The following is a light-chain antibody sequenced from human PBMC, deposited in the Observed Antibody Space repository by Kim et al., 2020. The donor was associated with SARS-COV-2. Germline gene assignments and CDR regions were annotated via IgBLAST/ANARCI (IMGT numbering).Light chain of an antibody. Sequence: ASVGDTVTITCQASQDIKTFLNWYQQKQGKAPNLLIYDASNLERGVPSRFSGSGSRTHFTLTISSLQPEDIATYYCQQYDLLPLTFGGGTKVDIK. CDR2: DAS. CDR1: QDIKTF. J-gene: IGKJ4*01. CDR3: QQYDLLPLT. V-gene: IGKV1-33*01.